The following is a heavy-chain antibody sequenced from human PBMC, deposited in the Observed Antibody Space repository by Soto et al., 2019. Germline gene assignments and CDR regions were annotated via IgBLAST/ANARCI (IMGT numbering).Heavy chain of an antibody. CDR2: IFYSGST. CDR1: GGSISSYY. D-gene: IGHD3-10*02. CDR3: ASMIGDPVLSFDS. J-gene: IGHJ5*01. Sequence: QVQLQESGPGLVKPSETLSLTCTVSGGSISSYYWSWIRQPPGKGLEWIGFIFYSGSTSYNPSLKSRVTTSIATSEYQFSLKLNSVTAADPAVYYCASMIGDPVLSFDSWGQGTLVAVSS. V-gene: IGHV4-59*01.